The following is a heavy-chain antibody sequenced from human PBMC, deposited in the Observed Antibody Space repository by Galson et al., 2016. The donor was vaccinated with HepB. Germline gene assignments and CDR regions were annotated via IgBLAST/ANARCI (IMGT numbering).Heavy chain of an antibody. V-gene: IGHV3-23*01. CDR1: GFIFSHAA. D-gene: IGHD1-26*01. CDR2: ISGSGGST. Sequence: SLRHSCAAAGFIFSHAAMSWVRQARGKGLEWVSSISGSGGSTYYADSVKGRFTISRDNSKNTLYLQMNSLRAEDTALYYCAKDPTIVGPTAEGYWGQGTLVTVSS. CDR3: AKDPTIVGPTAEGY. J-gene: IGHJ4*02.